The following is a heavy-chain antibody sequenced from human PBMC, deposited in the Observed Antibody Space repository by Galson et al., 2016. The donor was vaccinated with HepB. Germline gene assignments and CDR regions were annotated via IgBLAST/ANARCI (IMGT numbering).Heavy chain of an antibody. CDR2: FDHEDDKT. J-gene: IGHJ4*02. CDR3: ARISGWNSRGRYFDY. V-gene: IGHV1-24*01. Sequence: SVKVSCKVSAYSLTELFMHWVRQAPGKGLEWMGTFDHEDDKTTYALKFQGRVTMTEDTSSDTAYMELRGLTSVDTATYYCARISGWNSRGRYFDYWGQGTLVTVAS. CDR1: AYSLTELF. D-gene: IGHD6-19*01.